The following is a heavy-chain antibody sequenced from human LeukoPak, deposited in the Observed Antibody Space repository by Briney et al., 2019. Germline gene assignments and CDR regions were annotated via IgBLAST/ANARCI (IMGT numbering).Heavy chain of an antibody. D-gene: IGHD1-26*01. V-gene: IGHV1-69*06. CDR2: IIPIFGTT. Sequence: SVKVSCKASGGTFSSYAFIWVRQAPGQGLEWMGGIIPIFGTTNDAQKFQGRVTITADRTTDTAYMELSSLRSEDTAVYYCARVGVFPRVGATSPRNYFMDVWGKGTTVTVSS. CDR1: GGTFSSYA. CDR3: ARVGVFPRVGATSPRNYFMDV. J-gene: IGHJ6*03.